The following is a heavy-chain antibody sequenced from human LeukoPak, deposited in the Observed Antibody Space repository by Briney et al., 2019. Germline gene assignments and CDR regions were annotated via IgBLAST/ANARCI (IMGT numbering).Heavy chain of an antibody. J-gene: IGHJ4*02. CDR1: GFTFSSYA. Sequence: PGGSLRLSCAASGFTFSSYAMSWVRQAPGKGLEWVSAISGSGGSTYYADSVKGRFTISRDNSKNTLYLQMNSLRAEDTAVYYCARDGLYNWNDPGTNDYWGQGTLVTVSS. CDR2: ISGSGGST. CDR3: ARDGLYNWNDPGTNDY. D-gene: IGHD1-20*01. V-gene: IGHV3-23*01.